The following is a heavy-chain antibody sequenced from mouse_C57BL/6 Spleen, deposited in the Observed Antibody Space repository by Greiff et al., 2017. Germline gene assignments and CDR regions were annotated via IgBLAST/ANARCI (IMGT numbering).Heavy chain of an antibody. D-gene: IGHD1-1*01. Sequence: VQLQKSGTVLARPGASVKMSCKTSGYTFTSYWMHWVKQRPGQGLEWIGAIYPGNSDTSYNQKFKGKAKLTAVTSASTAYMELSSLINEDSAVYYCTRSDDGSRSFDYWGKGTTLTVSS. CDR3: TRSDDGSRSFDY. CDR2: IYPGNSDT. CDR1: GYTFTSYW. J-gene: IGHJ2*01. V-gene: IGHV1-5*01.